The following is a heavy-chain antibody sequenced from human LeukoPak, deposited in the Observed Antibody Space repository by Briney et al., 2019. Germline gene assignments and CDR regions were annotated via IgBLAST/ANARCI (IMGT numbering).Heavy chain of an antibody. CDR2: INPNSGGT. CDR3: ARDGACSSASCQNFDY. Sequence: ASVKVSCKASGYTFTSYYMHWVRQAPGHGLEWMGWINPNSGGTIYAQRFRGRVTMTRDTSISTAYLELSRLTSDDTAVYYCARDGACSSASCQNFDYWGQGTLVTVSS. J-gene: IGHJ4*02. CDR1: GYTFTSYY. D-gene: IGHD2-2*01. V-gene: IGHV1-2*02.